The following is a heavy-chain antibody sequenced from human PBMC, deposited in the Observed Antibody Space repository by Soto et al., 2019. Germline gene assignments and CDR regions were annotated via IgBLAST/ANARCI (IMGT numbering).Heavy chain of an antibody. D-gene: IGHD6-6*01. CDR3: ARSRKSYSSSSVTFDY. CDR2: ISYRGST. J-gene: IGHJ4*02. Sequence: PSETLSLTCTVSGDSISSSSHFWGWIRQPPGKGLEWVGKISYRGSTSYNPSLKSRVTISVDTSKNQFSLKLSSVTAADTAVYYCARSRKSYSSSSVTFDYWGQGTLVTVSS. V-gene: IGHV4-39*07. CDR1: GDSISSSSHF.